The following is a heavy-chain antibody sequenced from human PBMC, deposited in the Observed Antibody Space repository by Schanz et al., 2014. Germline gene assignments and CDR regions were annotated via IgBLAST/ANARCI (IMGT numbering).Heavy chain of an antibody. V-gene: IGHV3-23*01. CDR3: AKDGRLPYYGTGSDCDY. J-gene: IGHJ4*02. Sequence: EVQLLESGGGFVQPGGSLRLSCAASGFTFSIYGMSWVRQAPGKGLEWVSRMIGSGSSVFYADSVKGRFTISRDNLKNTVYLQMNSLRAGDTAVYYCAKDGRLPYYGTGSDCDYWGQGTLVAVSS. CDR2: MIGSGSSV. D-gene: IGHD3-22*01. CDR1: GFTFSIYG.